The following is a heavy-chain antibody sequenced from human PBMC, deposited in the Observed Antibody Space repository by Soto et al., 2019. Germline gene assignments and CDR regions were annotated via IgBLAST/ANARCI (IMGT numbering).Heavy chain of an antibody. CDR3: AGRGGSSNHSDY. Sequence: EVQLLESGGGLVQPGGSLRLSCAASGFTFTTYSMSWVRQAPGKGLEWVSAINGGGGSTYYADSVKGRFTVSRDNSKNTLYLQMNSLRDEDTAVYYCAGRGGSSNHSDYWGQGTLVTVSS. V-gene: IGHV3-23*01. CDR2: INGGGGST. D-gene: IGHD2-15*01. CDR1: GFTFTTYS. J-gene: IGHJ4*02.